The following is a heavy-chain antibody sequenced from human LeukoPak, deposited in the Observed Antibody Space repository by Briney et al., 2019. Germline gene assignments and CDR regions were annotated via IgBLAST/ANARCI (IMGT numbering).Heavy chain of an antibody. J-gene: IGHJ6*02. D-gene: IGHD6-19*01. Sequence: ASVKVSCKASGYTFTSCYMHWVRQAPGQGLEWMGIINPSGGSTSYAQKFQGRVTMTRDTSTSTVYMELSSPRSEDTAVYYCARIAVAGLIYYYGMDVWGQGTTVTVSS. V-gene: IGHV1-46*01. CDR1: GYTFTSCY. CDR2: INPSGGST. CDR3: ARIAVAGLIYYYGMDV.